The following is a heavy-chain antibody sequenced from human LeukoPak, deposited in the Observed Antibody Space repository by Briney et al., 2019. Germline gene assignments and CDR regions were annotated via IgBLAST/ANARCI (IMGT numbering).Heavy chain of an antibody. Sequence: GSLRLSCAASGFTFSSYWMHWVRQAPGKGLVWVSRINSDGSSTSYADSVKGRFTISRDNAKNTLYLQMNSLRAEDTAVYYCARQEGHQSISYYDFWSGYLNENWFDPWGQGTLVTVST. CDR3: ARQEGHQSISYYDFWSGYLNENWFDP. CDR1: GFTFSSYW. D-gene: IGHD3-3*01. V-gene: IGHV3-74*01. CDR2: INSDGSST. J-gene: IGHJ5*02.